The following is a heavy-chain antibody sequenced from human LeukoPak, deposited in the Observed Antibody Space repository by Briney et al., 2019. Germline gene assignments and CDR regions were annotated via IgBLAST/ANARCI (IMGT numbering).Heavy chain of an antibody. CDR2: IRYDGSNK. D-gene: IGHD2-2*01. CDR1: GFTFSSYG. J-gene: IGHJ4*02. CDR3: AKGKYQLAPIYFDY. Sequence: GGSLRLSCAASGFTFSSYGMHWVRQAPGKGLEWVAFIRYDGSNKYYADSVKGRFTISRDNSKNTLYLQMNSLRAEDTAVYYCAKGKYQLAPIYFDYWGQGTLVTVSS. V-gene: IGHV3-30*02.